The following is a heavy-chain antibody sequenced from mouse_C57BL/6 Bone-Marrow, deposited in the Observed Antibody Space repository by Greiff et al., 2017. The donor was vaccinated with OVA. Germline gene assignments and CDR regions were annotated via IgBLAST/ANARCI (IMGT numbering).Heavy chain of an antibody. D-gene: IGHD1-1*01. CDR3: AREDYYGSSNYAMDY. V-gene: IGHV1-42*01. CDR2: INPSTGGT. Sequence: VHVKQSGPELVKPGASVKISCKASGYSFTGYYMNWVKQSPEKSLEWIGEINPSTGGTTYNQKFKAKATLTVDKSSSTAYMQLKSLTSEDSAVYYCAREDYYGSSNYAMDYWGQGTSVTVSS. J-gene: IGHJ4*01. CDR1: GYSFTGYY.